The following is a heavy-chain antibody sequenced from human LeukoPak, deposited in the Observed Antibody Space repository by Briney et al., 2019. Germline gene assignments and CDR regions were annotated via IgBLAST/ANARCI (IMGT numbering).Heavy chain of an antibody. D-gene: IGHD1-26*01. V-gene: IGHV1-18*01. J-gene: IGHJ3*02. Sequence: ASVKVSCKASGYTFTSYGISWVRQAPGQGLEWMGWINPNSGGTNYAQKFQGRVTMTEDTSTDTAYMELSSLRSEDTAVYYCATESYSGSYLYAFDIWGQGTMVTVSS. CDR2: INPNSGGT. CDR1: GYTFTSYG. CDR3: ATESYSGSYLYAFDI.